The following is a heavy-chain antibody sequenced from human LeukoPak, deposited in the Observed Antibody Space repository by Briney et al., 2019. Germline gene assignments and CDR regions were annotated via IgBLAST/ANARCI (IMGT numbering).Heavy chain of an antibody. CDR2: IIPILGIA. V-gene: IGHV1-69*04. D-gene: IGHD6-13*01. CDR1: GGTFSSYA. J-gene: IGHJ4*02. CDR3: AKIAAAVRTADY. Sequence: SVKVSCKASGGTFSSYAISWVRQAPGQGLEWMGRIIPILGIANYAQKFQGRVTITADESTSTAYMELSSLRSEDTAVYYCAKIAAAVRTADYWGQGTLVTVSS.